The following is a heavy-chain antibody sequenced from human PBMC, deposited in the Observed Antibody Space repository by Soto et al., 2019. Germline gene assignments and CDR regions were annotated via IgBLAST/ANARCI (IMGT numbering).Heavy chain of an antibody. V-gene: IGHV4-59*01. CDR2: IYYSGST. CDR3: ARDKRGTQQLDY. Sequence: TSETLSLTCTVSGGSISSYYWSWIRQPPGKGLEWIGYIYYSGSTNYNPSLKSRVTISVDTSKNQFSLKLSSVTAADTAVYYCARDKRGTQQLDYWGQGTLVTVSS. CDR1: GGSISSYY. D-gene: IGHD6-13*01. J-gene: IGHJ4*02.